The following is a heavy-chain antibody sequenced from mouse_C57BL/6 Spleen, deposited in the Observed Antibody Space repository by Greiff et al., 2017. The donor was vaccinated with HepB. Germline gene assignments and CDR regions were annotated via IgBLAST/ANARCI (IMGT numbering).Heavy chain of an antibody. J-gene: IGHJ2*01. D-gene: IGHD1-1*01. Sequence: QVQLQQSGPELVKPGASVKISCKASGYAFSSSWMNWVKQRPGKGLEWIGRIYPGDGDTNYNGKFKGKATLTADKSSSTAYMQLSSLTSEDSAVYFCARDTTVVEGYWGPGTTLTVSS. CDR1: GYAFSSSW. V-gene: IGHV1-82*01. CDR2: IYPGDGDT. CDR3: ARDTTVVEGY.